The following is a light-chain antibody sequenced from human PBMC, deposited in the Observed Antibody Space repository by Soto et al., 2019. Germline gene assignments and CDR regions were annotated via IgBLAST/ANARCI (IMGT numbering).Light chain of an antibody. V-gene: IGLV2-23*02. CDR1: SSDLGTFNL. CDR2: EVN. CDR3: CSYEGTNKYV. Sequence: QSVLTQPASVSGSPGQSITISCTGSSSDLGTFNLVSWYQQHPGKAPKLLIYEVNGRPSGVSNRFSGSKSGTTASLTISGLQTDDEADYFCCSYEGTNKYVFGGGTKVTVL. J-gene: IGLJ1*01.